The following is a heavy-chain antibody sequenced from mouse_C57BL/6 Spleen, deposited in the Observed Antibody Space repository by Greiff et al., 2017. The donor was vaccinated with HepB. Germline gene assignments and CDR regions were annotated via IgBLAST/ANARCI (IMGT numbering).Heavy chain of an antibody. J-gene: IGHJ1*03. Sequence: PGQGLEWIVMIHPNSGSTNYNEKFKSKATLTVDKSSSKAYMQLSSLTSEDSAVYYCARLDYGKEDWYFDVWGTGTTVTVSS. D-gene: IGHD1-1*01. V-gene: IGHV1-64*01. CDR3: ARLDYGKEDWYFDV. CDR2: IHPNSGST.